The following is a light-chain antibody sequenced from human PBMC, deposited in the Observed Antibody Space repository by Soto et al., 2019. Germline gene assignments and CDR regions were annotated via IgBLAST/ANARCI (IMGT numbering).Light chain of an antibody. CDR3: QQYRTSPPTWT. CDR2: DAS. Sequence: EVVLTQSPATLSLSPGERATLFCRANESVNDYLAWYQQRPGQAPRLLIFDASDRAPGIPARFSASGSRRDFTLTISSLEPEDFAVYYCQQYRTSPPTWTFDQGTKVEIK. CDR1: ESVNDY. V-gene: IGKV3-11*02. J-gene: IGKJ1*01.